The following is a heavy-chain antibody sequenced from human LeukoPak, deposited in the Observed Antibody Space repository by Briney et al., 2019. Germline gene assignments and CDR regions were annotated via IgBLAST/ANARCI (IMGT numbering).Heavy chain of an antibody. CDR2: INSDGCST. J-gene: IGHJ4*02. D-gene: IGHD2-15*01. CDR3: ARVDCSGGSCYFDY. V-gene: IGHV3-74*01. Sequence: GGSLRLTCAASGFTFSRYWMHWVRQTPGKGLVWVSRINSDGCSTRYADSVKGRFTMSGDNAKNTLDLQMSSLRAEDTAVYYCARVDCSGGSCYFDYWGQGTLVTVSS. CDR1: GFTFSRYW.